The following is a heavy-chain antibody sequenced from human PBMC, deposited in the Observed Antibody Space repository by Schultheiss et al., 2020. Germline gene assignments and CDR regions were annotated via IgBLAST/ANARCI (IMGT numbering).Heavy chain of an antibody. Sequence: GESLRLSCKGSGYSFTSYWNGWVRQMPGKGLGWRGIIYPGDSDTRYSPSFQGQVTISADKSISTAYLQWSSLKASDTAMYYCAKHKRWGYYYGMDVWGQGTTVTVSS. V-gene: IGHV5-51*01. J-gene: IGHJ6*02. CDR3: AKHKRWGYYYGMDV. CDR2: IYPGDSDT. CDR1: GYSFTSYW. D-gene: IGHD3-16*01.